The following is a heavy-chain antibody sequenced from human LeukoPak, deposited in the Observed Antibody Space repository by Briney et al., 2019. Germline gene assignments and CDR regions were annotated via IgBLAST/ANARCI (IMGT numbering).Heavy chain of an antibody. CDR1: GGSISSYY. D-gene: IGHD6-13*01. CDR2: IYYSGST. CDR3: ARDGPHSSSWYRRWWYFDL. V-gene: IGHV4-59*01. Sequence: SETLSLTCTVSGGSISSYYWSWIRQPPGKGLEWIGYIYYSGSTNYNPSLKRRVTISVDTSKNQFSLKLSSVTAADTAVYYCARDGPHSSSWYRRWWYFDLWGRGTLVTVSS. J-gene: IGHJ2*01.